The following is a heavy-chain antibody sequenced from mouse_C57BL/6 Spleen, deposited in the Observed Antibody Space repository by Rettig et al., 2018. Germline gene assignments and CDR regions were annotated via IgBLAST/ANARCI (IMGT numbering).Heavy chain of an antibody. CDR2: INPSSGYT. J-gene: IGHJ2*01. CDR1: GYTFTSYT. CDR3: ARVGLHSNFYFDY. V-gene: IGHV1-4*01. Sequence: SCKASGYTFTSYTMHWVKQRPGQGLEWIGYINPSSGYTKYNQKFKDKATLTADKSSSTAYMQLSSLTSEDSAVYYCARVGLHSNFYFDYWGQGTTLTVSS. D-gene: IGHD2-5*01.